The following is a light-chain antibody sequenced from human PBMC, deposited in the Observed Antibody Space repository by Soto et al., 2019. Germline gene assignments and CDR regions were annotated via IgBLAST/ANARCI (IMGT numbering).Light chain of an antibody. Sequence: EIVLTQSPATLSLSPGERATLSCRASQSVSTYLAWYQQKPGQAPRILIYDASSRATGIPARFSGSGSGTDFTLTISSLEPEDFAVYYCQQRSNWPLTFGGGTKVDIK. V-gene: IGKV3-11*01. CDR1: QSVSTY. CDR3: QQRSNWPLT. J-gene: IGKJ4*01. CDR2: DAS.